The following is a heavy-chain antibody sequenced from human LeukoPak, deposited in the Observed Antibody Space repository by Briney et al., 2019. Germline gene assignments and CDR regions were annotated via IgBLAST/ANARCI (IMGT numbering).Heavy chain of an antibody. CDR1: GLPVSHTY. CDR3: ASSSGFVKIDY. Sequence: GGSLRLSFEAPGLPVSHTYRGRVRQAPGKGLEGVPVFYSGGSTYYADSVKGRFTTSRDNSKNTLYLQMNSLRAEDTAVYYCASSSGFVKIDYWGQGTLVTVSS. CDR2: FYSGGST. D-gene: IGHD6-19*01. J-gene: IGHJ4*02. V-gene: IGHV3-66*02.